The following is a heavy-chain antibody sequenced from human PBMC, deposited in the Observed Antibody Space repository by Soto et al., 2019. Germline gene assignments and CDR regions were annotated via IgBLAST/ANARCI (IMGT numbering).Heavy chain of an antibody. D-gene: IGHD3-22*01. CDR3: AGGWGSDSNDYYYAS. J-gene: IGHJ4*02. CDR1: GGTFSRHA. CDR2: IIPIFGTA. Sequence: QVQLVQSGAEVRKPGSSVKVSCKASGGTFSRHAISWVRQAPGQGLEWMGGIIPIFGTANHAQKFQGRVTILGTEPTSKVNVELGSRKSEDRAIFYGAGGWGSDSNDYYYASGGQGPLVIVSS. V-gene: IGHV1-69*01.